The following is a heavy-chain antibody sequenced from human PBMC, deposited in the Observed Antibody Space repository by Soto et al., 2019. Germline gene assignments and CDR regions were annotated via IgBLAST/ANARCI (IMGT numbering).Heavy chain of an antibody. Sequence: QVQLVQSGAEVKEPGSSVRVSCKASGGTFDNFIMNWARQTPGQGLEWMGGIVPMLGTPTYAEKFKGRVTISATGSTSTMYMEVTSLRSEDTAIYYCARNGTYSSSLSQYSGMDVWGQGTTVTVSS. V-gene: IGHV1-69*01. D-gene: IGHD1-26*01. CDR2: IVPMLGTP. J-gene: IGHJ6*02. CDR1: GGTFDNFI. CDR3: ARNGTYSSSLSQYSGMDV.